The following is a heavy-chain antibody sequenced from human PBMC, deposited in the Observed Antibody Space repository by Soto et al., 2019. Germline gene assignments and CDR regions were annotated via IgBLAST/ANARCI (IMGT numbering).Heavy chain of an antibody. CDR3: ASYIAVAGTVDY. CDR1: GGSISSSSYY. Sequence: QLQLQESGPGLVKPSETLSLTCTVSGGSISSSSYYRGWIRQPPGKGLEWIGSIYYSGSTYYNPSLKSRVTISVDTSKIQFSLKLSSVTAADTAVYYCASYIAVAGTVDYWGQGTLVTVSS. CDR2: IYYSGST. V-gene: IGHV4-39*01. D-gene: IGHD6-19*01. J-gene: IGHJ4*02.